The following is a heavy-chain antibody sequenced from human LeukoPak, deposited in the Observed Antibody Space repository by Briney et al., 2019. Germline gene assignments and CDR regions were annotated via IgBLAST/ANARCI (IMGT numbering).Heavy chain of an antibody. CDR2: ISSSGSTI. V-gene: IGHV3-11*04. D-gene: IGHD3-3*01. Sequence: PGGSLRLSCAASGFTFSDYHMSWIRQAPGKGLEWVSYISSSGSTIYYADSVKGRFTISRDIAKNTLYLQMNSLRAEDTGVYYCAKDHYWSIDYWGRGTLVTVSS. CDR3: AKDHYWSIDY. CDR1: GFTFSDYH. J-gene: IGHJ4*02.